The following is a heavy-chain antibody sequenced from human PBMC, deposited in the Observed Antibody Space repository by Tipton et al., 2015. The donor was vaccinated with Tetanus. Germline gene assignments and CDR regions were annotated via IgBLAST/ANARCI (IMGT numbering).Heavy chain of an antibody. J-gene: IGHJ4*02. Sequence: SLRLSCGGSGFTFSGYYMGWIRQAPGKGLEWVAHISDSGLTIYYTDSVRGRFTISRDNAKNSLYLRMSGLRAEDTAVYFCARVDYYGSGSYYADYWGQGTLVTVSS. CDR3: ARVDYYGSGSYYADY. D-gene: IGHD3-10*01. CDR2: ISDSGLTI. CDR1: GFTFSGYY. V-gene: IGHV3-11*01.